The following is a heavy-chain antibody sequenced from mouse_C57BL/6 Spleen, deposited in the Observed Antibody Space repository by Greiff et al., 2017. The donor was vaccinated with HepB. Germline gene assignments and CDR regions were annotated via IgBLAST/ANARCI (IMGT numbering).Heavy chain of an antibody. D-gene: IGHD2-4*01. CDR2: IYPGNSDT. J-gene: IGHJ4*01. CDR3: TRGNYDYDCAMDY. CDR1: GYTFTSYW. Sequence: EVQLQQSGTVLARPGASVKMSCKTSGYTFTSYWMHWVKQRPGQGLEWIGAIYPGNSDTSYNQKFKGKAKLTAVTSASTAYMELSRLTNEDSAVYYCTRGNYDYDCAMDYWGQGTSVTVSS. V-gene: IGHV1-5*01.